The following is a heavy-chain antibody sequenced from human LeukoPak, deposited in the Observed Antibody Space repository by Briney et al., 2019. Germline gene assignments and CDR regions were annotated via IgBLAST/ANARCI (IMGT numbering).Heavy chain of an antibody. V-gene: IGHV3-11*01. CDR1: GFTFSDYY. CDR2: ISSSGSTI. Sequence: GGSLRLSCAASGFTFSDYYMSWIRQAPGKGLEWVSYISSSGSTIYYADSVKGRFTISRDNAKNSLYLQMNSLRAEDTAVYYCAREVRYFDWTRSPRSHDYWGQGTLVTVSS. J-gene: IGHJ4*02. CDR3: AREVRYFDWTRSPRSHDY. D-gene: IGHD3-9*01.